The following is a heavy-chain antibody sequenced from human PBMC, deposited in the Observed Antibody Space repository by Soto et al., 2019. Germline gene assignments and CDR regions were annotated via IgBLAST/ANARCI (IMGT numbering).Heavy chain of an antibody. J-gene: IGHJ6*02. CDR1: GYSFSNYW. CDR3: GRHPYGDYDIMDV. CDR2: IYPGDSDA. D-gene: IGHD4-17*01. V-gene: IGHV5-51*01. Sequence: GESLKISCKGSGYSFSNYWIGWVRQMPGKGLEWMGIIYPGDSDARYSPSFQGQVTISADKSINTAYLQWSSLKASDTAMYYCGRHPYGDYDIMDVWGQGTTVTDSS.